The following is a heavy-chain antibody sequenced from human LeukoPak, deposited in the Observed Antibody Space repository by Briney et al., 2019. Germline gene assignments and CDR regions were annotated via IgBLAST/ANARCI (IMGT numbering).Heavy chain of an antibody. CDR2: ISGSGGST. CDR3: AKVPSVFVAFVGY. V-gene: IGHV3-23*01. J-gene: IGHJ4*02. CDR1: VFTFSSYG. D-gene: IGHD3-10*01. Sequence: PGGSLRLSRAASVFTFSSYGMRWVRQAPGKGLEWVSAISGSGGSTYYADSVKGRFTISRDNSKNTLYLQMNSLRAEDTAVFYCAKVPSVFVAFVGYWGQGTLVTVPS.